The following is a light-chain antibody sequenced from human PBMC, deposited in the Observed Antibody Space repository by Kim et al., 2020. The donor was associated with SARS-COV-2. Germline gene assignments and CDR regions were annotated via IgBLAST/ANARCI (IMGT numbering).Light chain of an antibody. V-gene: IGLV6-57*03. J-gene: IGLJ2*01. CDR1: SGSIASNY. Sequence: GKTVTISGTRRSGSIASNYVQWYQQRPGSAPTTVIYEDNQRPSGVPDRFSGSIDSSSNSASLTISGLKTEDEADYYCQSYDSSIVVFGGGTQLTVL. CDR3: QSYDSSIVV. CDR2: EDN.